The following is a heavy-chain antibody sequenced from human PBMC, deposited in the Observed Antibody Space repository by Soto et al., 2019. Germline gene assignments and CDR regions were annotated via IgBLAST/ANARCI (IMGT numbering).Heavy chain of an antibody. V-gene: IGHV4-34*01. J-gene: IGHJ4*02. D-gene: IGHD5-12*01. CDR1: GGSFSGYY. CDR2: INHSGST. CDR3: ARGVRWLRFPSWDY. Sequence: QVQLQQWGAGLLKPSETLSLTCAVYGGSFSGYYWSWIRQPPGKGLEWIGEINHSGSTNYNPSLKSRVTISVDTSKNQFSLKLSSVTAADTAVYYCARGVRWLRFPSWDYWGQGTLVTVSS.